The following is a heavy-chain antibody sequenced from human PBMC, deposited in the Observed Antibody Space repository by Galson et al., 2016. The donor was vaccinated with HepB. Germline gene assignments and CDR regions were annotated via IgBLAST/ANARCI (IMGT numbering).Heavy chain of an antibody. D-gene: IGHD3/OR15-3a*01. Sequence: SLRLSCAASGFTFSNYGMHWVRQAPGRGLEWVTFVWFDGWNKYYADSVKGRFIISRDNAKNSLYLQMNSLRSEDTALYYCAKVDRWRYDAFDIWGQGTMVTVSS. CDR2: VWFDGWNK. J-gene: IGHJ3*02. CDR1: GFTFSNYG. V-gene: IGHV3-30*02. CDR3: AKVDRWRYDAFDI.